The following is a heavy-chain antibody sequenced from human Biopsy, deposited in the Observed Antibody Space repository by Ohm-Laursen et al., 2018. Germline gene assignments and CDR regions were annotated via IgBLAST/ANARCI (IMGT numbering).Heavy chain of an antibody. D-gene: IGHD1-26*01. CDR1: GESFSGYY. J-gene: IGHJ4*02. CDR3: ALGGGSYVNFDY. V-gene: IGHV4-34*01. CDR2: INHSGST. Sequence: SDTLSLTCAVYGESFSGYYWTWIRQPPGKGLEWIGEINHSGSTDYNPSLKSRVTISADTSKNQFSLRLSSVTAADTAVYYCALGGGSYVNFDYWGQGTLVTVSS.